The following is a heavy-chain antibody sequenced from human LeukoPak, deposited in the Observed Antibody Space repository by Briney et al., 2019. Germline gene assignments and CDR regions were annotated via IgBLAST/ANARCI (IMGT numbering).Heavy chain of an antibody. Sequence: GASVKVSCKVSGYTLTELSMHWVRQAPGKGLEWMGGFDPEDGETIYAQKFQGRVTMTEDTSTDTAYMELSSLRSEDTAVYYCATAGSYYYGSGSYYNDYWGQGTLVTVSS. J-gene: IGHJ4*02. V-gene: IGHV1-24*01. D-gene: IGHD3-10*01. CDR3: ATAGSYYYGSGSYYNDY. CDR2: FDPEDGET. CDR1: GYTLTELS.